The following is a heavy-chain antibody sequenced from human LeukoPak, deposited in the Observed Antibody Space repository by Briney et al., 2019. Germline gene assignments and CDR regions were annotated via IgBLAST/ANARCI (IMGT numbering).Heavy chain of an antibody. CDR3: ASHFLFYDFWSGYYLGVFDY. CDR1: GGSISSYY. V-gene: IGHV4-4*07. J-gene: IGHJ4*02. D-gene: IGHD3-3*01. Sequence: SETLSLTXTVSGGSISSYYWSWIRQPAGKGLEWIVRIYTSGSTNYNPSLKSRVTISVDTSKNQFSLKLSSVTAADTAVYYCASHFLFYDFWSGYYLGVFDYWGQGTLVTVSS. CDR2: IYTSGST.